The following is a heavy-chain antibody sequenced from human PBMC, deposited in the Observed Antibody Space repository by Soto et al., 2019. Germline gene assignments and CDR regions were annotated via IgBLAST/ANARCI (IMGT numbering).Heavy chain of an antibody. CDR3: ARCYRGSGRYFFDY. CDR2: INQDGGVA. CDR1: GFTFISSF. V-gene: IGHV3-7*03. D-gene: IGHD6-19*01. J-gene: IGHJ4*02. Sequence: GGSLRLSCVASGFTFISSFMGWIRQAPGNGLEWVANINQDGGVAYYVDSVEGRFTISRDNTKDSLYLQMNSLRGEDTAIYYCARCYRGSGRYFFDYWGQGTPVTVSX.